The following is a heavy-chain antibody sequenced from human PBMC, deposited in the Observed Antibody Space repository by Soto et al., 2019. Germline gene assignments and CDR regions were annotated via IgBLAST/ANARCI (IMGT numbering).Heavy chain of an antibody. J-gene: IGHJ4*02. V-gene: IGHV1-2*02. Sequence: QVQLVQSGAEVKKPGASVKVSCKASGYTFSGYYMHWVRQAPGQGLEWMGWINPSSGGTSYARKFQGRFIMTSDSSISTAYMELNKLIFDDTAVYYCARPLFGGYDYTFDCWGQGTLVTVSS. CDR2: INPSSGGT. CDR3: ARPLFGGYDYTFDC. D-gene: IGHD5-12*01. CDR1: GYTFSGYY.